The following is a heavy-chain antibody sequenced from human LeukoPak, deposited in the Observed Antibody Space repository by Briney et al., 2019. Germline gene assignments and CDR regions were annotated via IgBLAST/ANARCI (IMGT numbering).Heavy chain of an antibody. J-gene: IGHJ2*01. Sequence: SETLSLTCTVSGGSISSYYWSWIRQPPGKGLEWIGYIYYSGSTKYNPSLKSRVTISLDTSKNQFSLKLSSVTAADTAVYYCASSLVARDYGDSYQHHWYFDLWGRGTLVTVSS. CDR2: IYYSGST. CDR3: ASSLVARDYGDSYQHHWYFDL. D-gene: IGHD4-17*01. CDR1: GGSISSYY. V-gene: IGHV4-59*01.